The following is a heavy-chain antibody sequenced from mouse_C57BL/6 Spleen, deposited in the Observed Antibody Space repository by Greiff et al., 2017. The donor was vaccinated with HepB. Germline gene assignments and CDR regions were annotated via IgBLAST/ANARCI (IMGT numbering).Heavy chain of an antibody. CDR1: GYTFTSYW. V-gene: IGHV1-55*01. Sequence: QVQLQQPGAELVKPGASVKMSCKASGYTFTSYWITWVKQRPGQGLEWIGDIYPGSGSTNYNEKFKGKATLTVDTSSSTAYMQLSSLTSEDSAVYYCAREGSSGYEPFAYWGKGTLVTVSA. CDR2: IYPGSGST. J-gene: IGHJ3*01. D-gene: IGHD3-2*02. CDR3: AREGSSGYEPFAY.